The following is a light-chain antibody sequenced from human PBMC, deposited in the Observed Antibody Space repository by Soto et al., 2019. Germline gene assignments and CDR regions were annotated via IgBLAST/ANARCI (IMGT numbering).Light chain of an antibody. CDR3: QQYDYWLSLT. CDR1: QSVSSSY. CDR2: GAS. V-gene: IGKV3D-15*01. Sequence: ERVMTQSPGTLSLSPGERATLSCRASQSVSSSYLAWYQQKPGQAPRLLIYGASSRATGIPDRFSGSGSGTEFTLTISSLQSEDFGVYYCQQYDYWLSLTFGGGTKVEI. J-gene: IGKJ4*01.